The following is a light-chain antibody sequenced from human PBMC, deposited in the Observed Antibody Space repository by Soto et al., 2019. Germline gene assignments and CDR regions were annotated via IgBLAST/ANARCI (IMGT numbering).Light chain of an antibody. CDR1: QSISTY. CDR2: AAS. CDR3: QQSYSTLLIT. Sequence: DIQMTQSPSSLSASVGDRVTITCRASQSISTYLNWYQQKPGKAPKHLIYAASDLQSGVPSRFSGSGSGTDFTLTISSLQPEDFATYYCQQSYSTLLITFGQGTRLEIK. J-gene: IGKJ5*01. V-gene: IGKV1-39*01.